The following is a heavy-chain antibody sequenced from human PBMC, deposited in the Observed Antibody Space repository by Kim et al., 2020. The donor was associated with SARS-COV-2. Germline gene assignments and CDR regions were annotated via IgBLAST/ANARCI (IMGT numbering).Heavy chain of an antibody. D-gene: IGHD6-19*01. Sequence: SETLSLTCTVSGASIKSYYWSWIRQPQGTGLEWIGYIYYTGNTNYNPSLKSRVTISVDTSKNQFSLILRSVTAAGTAVYYCARAWGAGASAHPWGEGTLVTVSS. CDR2: IYYTGNT. CDR1: GASIKSYY. V-gene: IGHV4-59*01. J-gene: IGHJ5*02. CDR3: ARAWGAGASAHP.